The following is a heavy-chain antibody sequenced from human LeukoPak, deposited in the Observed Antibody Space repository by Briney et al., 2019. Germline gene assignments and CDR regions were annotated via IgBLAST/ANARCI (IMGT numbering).Heavy chain of an antibody. V-gene: IGHV3-48*03. Sequence: GGSLRLSCAASGFTFRSYEMNWVRQAPGKGLEWVSYISSSSSTIYYSDSLKGRFTISRDNAKNSLYLQMNSLRAEDTAVYYCATGGGPGWFGELFRGYFFDYWGQGTLVTVSS. J-gene: IGHJ4*02. D-gene: IGHD3-10*01. CDR2: ISSSSSTI. CDR3: ATGGGPGWFGELFRGYFFDY. CDR1: GFTFRSYE.